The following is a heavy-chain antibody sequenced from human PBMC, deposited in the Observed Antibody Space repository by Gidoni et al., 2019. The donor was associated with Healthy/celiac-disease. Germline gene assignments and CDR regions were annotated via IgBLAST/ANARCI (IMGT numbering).Heavy chain of an antibody. V-gene: IGHV3-30*02. CDR3: AKDSGGIVGATTNLDY. D-gene: IGHD1-26*01. J-gene: IGHJ4*02. Sequence: VRQAPGKGLEWVAFIRYDGSNKYYADSVKGRFTISRDNSKNTLYLQMNSLRAEDTAVYYCAKDSGGIVGATTNLDYWGQGTLVTVSS. CDR2: IRYDGSNK.